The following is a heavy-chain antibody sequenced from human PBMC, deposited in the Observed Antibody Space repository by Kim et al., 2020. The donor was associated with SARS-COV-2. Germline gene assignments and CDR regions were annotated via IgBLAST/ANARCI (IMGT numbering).Heavy chain of an antibody. Sequence: ASVKVSCKASGYTFTSYAMNWVRQAPGQGLEWMGWINTNTGNPTYAQGFTGRFVFSLDTSVSTAYLQISSLKAEDTAVYYCARGRITMVRGVQDYYYYGMDVWGQGTTVTVSS. V-gene: IGHV7-4-1*02. D-gene: IGHD3-10*01. J-gene: IGHJ6*02. CDR1: GYTFTSYA. CDR3: ARGRITMVRGVQDYYYYGMDV. CDR2: INTNTGNP.